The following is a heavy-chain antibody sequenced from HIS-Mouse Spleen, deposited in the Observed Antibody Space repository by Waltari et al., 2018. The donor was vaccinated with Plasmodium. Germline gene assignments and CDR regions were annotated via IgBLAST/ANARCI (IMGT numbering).Heavy chain of an antibody. J-gene: IGHJ4*02. CDR2: IYYSGST. Sequence: QLQLQESGPGLVKPSDTLSLTSPASGASIRSSSYYRGWTRQPPGQGLEWIGSIYYSGSTYYNPSLKGRVTISVDTSKNQFSLKLSSVTAADTAVYYCARRGGSYYYFDYWGQGTLVTVSS. CDR1: GASIRSSSYY. D-gene: IGHD1-26*01. CDR3: ARRGGSYYYFDY. V-gene: IGHV4-39*01.